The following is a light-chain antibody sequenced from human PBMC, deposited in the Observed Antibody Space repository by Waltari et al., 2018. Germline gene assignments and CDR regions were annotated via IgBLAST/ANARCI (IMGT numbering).Light chain of an antibody. CDR1: QYISNS. Sequence: DIQLTQSPSSLSASVGGRVTLTCRASQYISNSLNWYQQRPGEAPKLLILAASTGQSGVPSRFRGSGSGTDFTLTIDSLQPEDFATYHCQQRYSSPHLTFGGGTKVEI. V-gene: IGKV1-39*01. CDR2: AAS. J-gene: IGKJ4*01. CDR3: QQRYSSPHLT.